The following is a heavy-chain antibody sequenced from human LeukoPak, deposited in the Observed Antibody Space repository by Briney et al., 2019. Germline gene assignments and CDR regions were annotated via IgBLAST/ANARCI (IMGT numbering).Heavy chain of an antibody. Sequence: EASVKVSCKASGYTFTSYYMHWVRQAPGQGLEWMGIINPSGGSTSYAQKFQGRVTMTRDTSTSTVYMELSSLRSEDTAVYYCARDANRNNDYGGNSAQISYYYYYYMDVWGKGTTVTVSS. V-gene: IGHV1-46*01. CDR3: ARDANRNNDYGGNSAQISYYYYYYMDV. J-gene: IGHJ6*03. CDR2: INPSGGST. D-gene: IGHD4-23*01. CDR1: GYTFTSYY.